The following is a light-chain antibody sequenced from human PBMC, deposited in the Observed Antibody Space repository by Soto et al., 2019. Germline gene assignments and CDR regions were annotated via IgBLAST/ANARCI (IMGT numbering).Light chain of an antibody. V-gene: IGKV1-5*03. CDR3: QQANSFPTT. CDR1: QTISSW. J-gene: IGKJ5*01. CDR2: KAS. Sequence: DIQMTQSPSTLSGSVGDRVTISCRASQTISSWLAWYQQTPGKAPKLLIYKASTLKSGVPSRFSGSGSGTDFTLTISSLQPEDFATYYCQQANSFPTTFGRGTRLEIK.